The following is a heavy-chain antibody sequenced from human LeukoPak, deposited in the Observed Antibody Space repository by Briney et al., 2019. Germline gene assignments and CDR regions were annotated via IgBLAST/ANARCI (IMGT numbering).Heavy chain of an antibody. D-gene: IGHD3-10*01. CDR2: VNGDGSST. Sequence: GGSLRLSCAASGFTFSNYWMDWVRHVPGRGLVWVSRVNGDGSSTSYADSVKGRFTISRDNAKNTLYLQMNSLRAEDTAVYFCARAAGNYYYGMDVWGQGTTVTVSS. CDR3: ARAAGNYYYGMDV. CDR1: GFTFSNYW. V-gene: IGHV3-74*01. J-gene: IGHJ6*02.